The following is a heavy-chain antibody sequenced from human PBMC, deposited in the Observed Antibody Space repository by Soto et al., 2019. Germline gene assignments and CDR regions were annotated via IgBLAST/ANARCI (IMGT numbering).Heavy chain of an antibody. J-gene: IGHJ4*03. CDR1: GFTFSSYA. D-gene: IGHD4-17*01. Sequence: GGSLRLSCAASGFTFSSYAMSWVRQAPGKGLEWVSAITGGGGSTYYADSVKGRFTISRDNSKNTLYLQMNTLRAEDTAVYYCAKDSGDYGGNLGCFDQWGQGTLVTVSS. CDR3: AKDSGDYGGNLGCFDQ. V-gene: IGHV3-23*01. CDR2: ITGGGGST.